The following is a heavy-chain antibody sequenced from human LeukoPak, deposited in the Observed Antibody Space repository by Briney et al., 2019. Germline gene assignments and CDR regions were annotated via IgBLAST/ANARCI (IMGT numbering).Heavy chain of an antibody. D-gene: IGHD2-2*01. V-gene: IGHV3-23*01. CDR3: AKTFGTIDPFEY. CDR1: GFIFSNYG. J-gene: IGHJ4*02. Sequence: TGGSLRLSCAASGFIFSNYGMIWVRQAPGKGLEWVSSISASGGKTYDADSVKGRFTISRDNSKNTFYLDMNSLRADDTAVYYCAKTFGTIDPFEYWGQGTLVTVSS. CDR2: ISASGGKT.